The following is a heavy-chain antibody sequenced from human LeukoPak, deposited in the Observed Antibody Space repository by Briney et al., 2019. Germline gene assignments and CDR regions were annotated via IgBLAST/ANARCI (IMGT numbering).Heavy chain of an antibody. V-gene: IGHV3-23*01. CDR2: LSGSGGST. CDR3: AKAWLEQGGMFDY. Sequence: GGSLRLSCAASGFTFSSYAMSWVRQAPGEGLEWVSLLSGSGGSTYYADSVKGRFTISRDNSKNTLYLQMNSLRAEDTAVYYCAKAWLEQGGMFDYWGQGTPVAVSS. J-gene: IGHJ4*02. CDR1: GFTFSSYA. D-gene: IGHD1/OR15-1a*01.